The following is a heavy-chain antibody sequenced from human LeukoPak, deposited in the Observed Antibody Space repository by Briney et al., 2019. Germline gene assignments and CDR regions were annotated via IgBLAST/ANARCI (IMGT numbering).Heavy chain of an antibody. Sequence: PSETLSLTCTVSGGSISISNYYWGWLRQPPGKGLEWIGSFYYSGSTYYNPSLKSRVTISVDTSKSQFSLKLNSVTAADTAVYYCARKQWVMYYFDSWGQGTLVTASS. V-gene: IGHV4-39*01. J-gene: IGHJ4*02. CDR1: GGSISISNYY. D-gene: IGHD6-19*01. CDR3: ARKQWVMYYFDS. CDR2: FYYSGST.